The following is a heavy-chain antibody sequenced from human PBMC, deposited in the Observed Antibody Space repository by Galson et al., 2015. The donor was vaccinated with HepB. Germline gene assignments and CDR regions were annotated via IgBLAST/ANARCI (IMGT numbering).Heavy chain of an antibody. D-gene: IGHD4-17*01. Sequence: SVKVSCKASGYTFTSYPMHWVRQAPGQRLEWMGWIKVGNGNIKYSQKFQGRVTITRDTSASTAYMELSSLRSEDTAVYYCARNGYDDFLYYFHYWGQGTLVTVSS. V-gene: IGHV1-3*01. CDR3: ARNGYDDFLYYFHY. CDR2: IKVGNGNI. J-gene: IGHJ4*02. CDR1: GYTFTSYP.